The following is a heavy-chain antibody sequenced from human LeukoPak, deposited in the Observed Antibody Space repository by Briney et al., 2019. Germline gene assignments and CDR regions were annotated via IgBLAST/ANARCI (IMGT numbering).Heavy chain of an antibody. CDR1: GYTFTSYY. J-gene: IGHJ4*02. Sequence: ASVKVSCKASGYTFTSYYMHWVRQAPGQGLEWMGIINPSGGSTSYAQKFQGWVTMTTDTSTSTAYMELRSLRSDDTAVYYCARLGIVVVPANPYYFDYWGQGTLVTVSS. V-gene: IGHV1-46*01. CDR3: ARLGIVVVPANPYYFDY. D-gene: IGHD2-2*03. CDR2: INPSGGST.